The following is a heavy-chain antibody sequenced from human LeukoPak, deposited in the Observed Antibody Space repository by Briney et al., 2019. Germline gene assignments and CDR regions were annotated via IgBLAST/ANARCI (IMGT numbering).Heavy chain of an antibody. CDR1: GFTFSSYS. D-gene: IGHD3-3*01. CDR2: ISGSSSYI. CDR3: ARGVRLFDY. V-gene: IGHV3-21*01. J-gene: IGHJ4*02. Sequence: AGSLTLTCAASGFTFSSYSMNWVRQAPAKGLEWVSSISGSSSYIYYVDSVKGRFTISRDNAKNSLYLQMNSLRAEDTAVYYCARGVRLFDYWGQGNLVTVSS.